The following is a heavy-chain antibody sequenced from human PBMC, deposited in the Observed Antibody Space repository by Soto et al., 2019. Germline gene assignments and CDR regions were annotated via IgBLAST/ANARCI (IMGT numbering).Heavy chain of an antibody. V-gene: IGHV3-30*01. CDR2: ISHDGSST. Sequence: QVQLVQSGGSVVQPARSLRISCAASGFTFTTYAMHWVRQAPGKGLEWVAVISHDGSSTYYADSVNGRFTISRDNSKNTLYLQMNSLRAEDTAVYYCTSELVVPASSDYWGQGPLVTVSS. CDR3: TSELVVPASSDY. D-gene: IGHD2-2*01. J-gene: IGHJ4*02. CDR1: GFTFTTYA.